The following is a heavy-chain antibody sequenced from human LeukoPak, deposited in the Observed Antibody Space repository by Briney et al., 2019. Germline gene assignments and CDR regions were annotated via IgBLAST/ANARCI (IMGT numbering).Heavy chain of an antibody. CDR3: ARPYYYDSRIDP. D-gene: IGHD3-22*01. Sequence: PSQTLSLTRTVSGGSIISGDYYWSWIRQPPGKGLEWIAYMYYSGSTYYNPSLKSRVTMSADTSKNQLSLKLSSVTAADTALYYCARPYYYDSRIDPWGQGILVTVSS. CDR2: MYYSGST. CDR1: GGSIISGDYY. V-gene: IGHV4-30-4*01. J-gene: IGHJ5*02.